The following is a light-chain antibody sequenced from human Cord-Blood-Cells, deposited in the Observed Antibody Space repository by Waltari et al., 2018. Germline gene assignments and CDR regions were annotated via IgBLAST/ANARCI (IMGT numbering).Light chain of an antibody. Sequence: QSALTQPRSVSGSPGQSVTISCTGTSSDVGGYNYVSWYQQHPGKAPKLMIYDVSKRPSGVPDRFSGSKSGNTASLTISGLQAEDEADYYYCSYAGSLFGGGTKLTVL. J-gene: IGLJ2*01. CDR2: DVS. V-gene: IGLV2-11*01. CDR3: CSYAGSL. CDR1: SSDVGGYNY.